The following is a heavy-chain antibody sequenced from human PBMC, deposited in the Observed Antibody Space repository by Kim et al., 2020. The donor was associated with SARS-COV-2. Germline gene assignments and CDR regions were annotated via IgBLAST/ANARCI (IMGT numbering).Heavy chain of an antibody. Sequence: GGSLRLSCAASGFTFTSHGMHWVRQAPGKGLEWVAVIWYDGSNIYYEDSVKGRFTISRDNSKNTLYLQMNSLRAEDTAVYYCARANGGGYCSSSSCYSRIDYWGQGTLVTVSS. V-gene: IGHV3-33*01. CDR3: ARANGGGYCSSSSCYSRIDY. CDR1: GFTFTSHG. J-gene: IGHJ4*02. D-gene: IGHD2-2*01. CDR2: IWYDGSNI.